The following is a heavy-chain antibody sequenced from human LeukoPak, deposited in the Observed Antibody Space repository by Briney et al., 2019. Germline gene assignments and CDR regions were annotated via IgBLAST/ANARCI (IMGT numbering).Heavy chain of an antibody. Sequence: GGSLRLSCAASGFTFSSYAMSWVRQAPGKGLEWVSAISGSGGSTYYADSVKGRFTISRVNAKSSLYLQMNSLRAEDTAVYYCAREELLGAYYYYGMDVWGQGTTVTVSS. J-gene: IGHJ6*02. D-gene: IGHD1-26*01. V-gene: IGHV3-23*01. CDR1: GFTFSSYA. CDR2: ISGSGGST. CDR3: AREELLGAYYYYGMDV.